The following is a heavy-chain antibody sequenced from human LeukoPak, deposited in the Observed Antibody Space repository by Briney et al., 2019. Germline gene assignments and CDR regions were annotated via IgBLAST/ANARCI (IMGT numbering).Heavy chain of an antibody. V-gene: IGHV1-8*01. D-gene: IGHD7-27*01. CDR1: GYTFTSYD. CDR2: MDSNSDNT. Sequence: ASVKVSCKAPGYTFTSYDIHWVRKATGQGLEWMGWMDSNSDNTVYAQRFQGRVTMTRNTSITTAYMELRGLRSEDTAVYYCMSTSNWGSVIFDYWGQGTLVTVSS. CDR3: MSTSNWGSVIFDY. J-gene: IGHJ4*02.